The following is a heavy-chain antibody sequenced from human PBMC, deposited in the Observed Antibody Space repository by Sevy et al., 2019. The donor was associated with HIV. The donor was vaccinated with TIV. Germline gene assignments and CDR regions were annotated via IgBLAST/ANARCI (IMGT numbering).Heavy chain of an antibody. J-gene: IGHJ4*02. V-gene: IGHV1-2*02. CDR1: GYSFTGFY. CDR3: VRGYFGSGSYRLLY. Sequence: ASVKVSCKASGYSFTGFYIHWMRQAPGQGLEWMGWINRNNGDAKYAQKYQGRVTMTRDTSATTTYMELTSLRSDDTAMYYCVRGYFGSGSYRLLYWGQGAPVTVSS. D-gene: IGHD3-10*01. CDR2: INRNNGDA.